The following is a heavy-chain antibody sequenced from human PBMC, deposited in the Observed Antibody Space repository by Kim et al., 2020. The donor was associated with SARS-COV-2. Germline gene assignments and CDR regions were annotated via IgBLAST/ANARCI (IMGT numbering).Heavy chain of an antibody. D-gene: IGHD6-19*01. J-gene: IGHJ5*02. CDR3: ARVASSIAVAVAFDP. CDR1: GGSISSYY. V-gene: IGHV4-59*01. CDR2: IYYSGST. Sequence: SETLSLTCTVSGGSISSYYWSWIRQPPGKGLGWIGYIYYSGSTNYNPSLKSRVTISVDTSKNQFSLNLSSVTAADTAVYYCARVASSIAVAVAFDPWGQGTLVTVSS.